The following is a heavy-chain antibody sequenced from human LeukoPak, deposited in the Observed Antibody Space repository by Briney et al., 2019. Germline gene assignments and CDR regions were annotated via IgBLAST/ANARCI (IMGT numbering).Heavy chain of an antibody. J-gene: IGHJ5*02. CDR2: IIPILGIA. Sequence: ASVKVSCKASGGTFSSYAISWVRQAPGQGLEWMGRIIPILGIANYAQKFQGRVTITADKSTSTAYMELSSLRSEDTAVYYCARLGYYGSGSYRGWFDPWGQGTLVTVSS. V-gene: IGHV1-69*04. CDR1: GGTFSSYA. D-gene: IGHD3-10*01. CDR3: ARLGYYGSGSYRGWFDP.